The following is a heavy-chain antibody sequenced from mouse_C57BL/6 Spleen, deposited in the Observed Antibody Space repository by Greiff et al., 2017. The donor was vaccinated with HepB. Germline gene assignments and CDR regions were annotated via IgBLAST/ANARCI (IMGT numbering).Heavy chain of an antibody. CDR2: IDPETGGT. V-gene: IGHV1-15*01. Sequence: VQLQQSGAELVRPGASVTLSCKASGYTFTDYEMHWVKQTPVHGLEWIGAIDPETGGTAYNQKCKGKAILTADKSSSTAYMELRSLTSEDSAVYYCTISLRSYYFDYWGQGTTLPVSS. D-gene: IGHD1-1*01. CDR3: TISLRSYYFDY. J-gene: IGHJ2*01. CDR1: GYTFTDYE.